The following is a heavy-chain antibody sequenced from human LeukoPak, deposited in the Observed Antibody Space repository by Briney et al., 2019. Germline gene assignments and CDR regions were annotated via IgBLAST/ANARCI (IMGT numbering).Heavy chain of an antibody. CDR3: ARDSRSPTYYYYMDV. CDR2: IYYSGST. J-gene: IGHJ6*03. D-gene: IGHD6-13*01. V-gene: IGHV4-59*11. CDR1: GGSISSHY. Sequence: SETLSLTCTVSGGSISSHYWSWIRQPPGKGLEWIGYIYYSGSTNYNPSLKSRVTISVDTSKNQFSLKLSSVTAADTAVYYCARDSRSPTYYYYMDVWGKGTTVTVSS.